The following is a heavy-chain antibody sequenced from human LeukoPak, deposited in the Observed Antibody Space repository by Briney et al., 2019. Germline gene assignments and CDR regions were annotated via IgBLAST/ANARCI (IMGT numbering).Heavy chain of an antibody. V-gene: IGHV1-46*01. CDR2: INPSGGST. CDR1: GYTFTSYA. CDR3: ARAYYYAMDV. Sequence: ASVKVSCKASGYTFTSYAMNWVRQAPGQGLEWMGKINPSGGSTTYAQKFQGRVTMTRDTSTSTVYMELSSLTSEDTAVYYCARAYYYAMDVWGQGTTVTVSS. J-gene: IGHJ6*02.